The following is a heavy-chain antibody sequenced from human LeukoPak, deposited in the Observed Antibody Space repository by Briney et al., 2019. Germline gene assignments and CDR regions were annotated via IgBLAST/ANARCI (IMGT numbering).Heavy chain of an antibody. J-gene: IGHJ4*02. D-gene: IGHD3-16*01. CDR2: IYTTGKT. CDR3: ARHGYTASHYFLDF. V-gene: IGHV4-4*07. CDR1: SGSINSYY. Sequence: SETPSLTCTVPSGSINSYYWGWVRQPAGRGLEWIGRIYTTGKTDYNPSLKSRLTMSVDTSKRQFSLNLTSVTAADTAIYFCARHGYTASHYFLDFWSQGTLVTVSS.